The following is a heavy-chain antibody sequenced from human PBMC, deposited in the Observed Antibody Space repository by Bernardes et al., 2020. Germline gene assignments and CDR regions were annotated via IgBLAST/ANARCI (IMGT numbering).Heavy chain of an antibody. CDR3: ARVYYDFRYFQH. CDR1: GGSFSGYY. CDR2: INHSGST. D-gene: IGHD3-3*01. J-gene: IGHJ1*01. V-gene: IGHV4-34*01. Sequence: SEPLSLTCAVYGGSFSGYYWSWIRQPPGKGLEWIGEINHSGSTNYNPSLKSRVTISVDTSKNQFSLKLSSVTAADTAVYYCARVYYDFRYFQHWGQGTLVTVSS.